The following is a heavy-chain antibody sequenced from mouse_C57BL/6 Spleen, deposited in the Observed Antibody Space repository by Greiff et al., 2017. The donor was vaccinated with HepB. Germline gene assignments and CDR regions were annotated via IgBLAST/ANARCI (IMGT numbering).Heavy chain of an antibody. CDR2: IHPNSGST. J-gene: IGHJ2*01. D-gene: IGHD3-2*02. CDR3: ASGGQPRLPVCFDY. Sequence: QVQLQQPGAELVKPGASVKLSCKASGYTFTSYWMHWVKQRPGQGLEWIGMIHPNSGSTNYNEKFKSKATLTVDKSSSTAYMQLSSLTSEDSAVYYCASGGQPRLPVCFDYWGQGTTLTVSS. CDR1: GYTFTSYW. V-gene: IGHV1-64*01.